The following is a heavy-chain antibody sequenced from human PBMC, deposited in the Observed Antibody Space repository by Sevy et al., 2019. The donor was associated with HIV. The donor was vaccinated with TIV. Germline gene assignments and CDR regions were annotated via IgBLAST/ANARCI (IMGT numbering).Heavy chain of an antibody. D-gene: IGHD3-22*01. CDR1: GFNFNNYA. J-gene: IGHJ1*01. CDR3: AKDPYSSGEYFQK. CDR2: ISGSGGRT. Sequence: GGSLRLSCKASGFNFNNYAMSWVRQAPGKGLEWVSNISGSGGRTYTAESVRGRLTISTDNSKRTVYLQMNSLRGDDTAIYYCAKDPYSSGEYFQKWGQGARVTVSS. V-gene: IGHV3-23*01.